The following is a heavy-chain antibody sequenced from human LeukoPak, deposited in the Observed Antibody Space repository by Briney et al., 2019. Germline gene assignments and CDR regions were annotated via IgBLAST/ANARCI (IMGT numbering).Heavy chain of an antibody. D-gene: IGHD2-2*02. V-gene: IGHV5-51*01. CDR2: IYPGDSDT. Sequence: GESLKISCQGSGYSFTSYWIGWVRQMPGKGLEWMGIIYPGDSDTRYSPSFQGQVTISADKSISTAYLQWSSLKASDTAMYYCARHIRYCSSTSCYTIDYWGQGTLVTVSS. CDR1: GYSFTSYW. J-gene: IGHJ4*02. CDR3: ARHIRYCSSTSCYTIDY.